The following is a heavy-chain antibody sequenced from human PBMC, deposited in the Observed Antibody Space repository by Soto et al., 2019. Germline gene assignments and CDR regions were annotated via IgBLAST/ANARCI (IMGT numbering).Heavy chain of an antibody. CDR3: ARKDPVGIAARPSGWFDP. V-gene: IGHV4-39*01. CDR2: IYYSGST. D-gene: IGHD6-6*01. Sequence: QLQLQESGPGLVKHSETPSLTCTVSGGSISRNSYYWGWIRQPPGKGLEWIGSIYYSGSTYYNPSLKRRVTIAVDTSKNRFPLKLSAVTAADTAVYYCARKDPVGIAARPSGWFDPWGQGTLVTVSS. CDR1: GGSISRNSYY. J-gene: IGHJ5*02.